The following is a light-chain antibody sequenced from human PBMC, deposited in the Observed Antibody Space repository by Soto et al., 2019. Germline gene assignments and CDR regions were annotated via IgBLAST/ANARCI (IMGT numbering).Light chain of an antibody. CDR3: SSYTSRSIYV. Sequence: QSALTQTASVSESPGQSITISCTGTNSDVGGYNYVSWYQQHPGKAPKLMIFEVSRRPSGVSNRFSGSKSGNTASLTISGLQTEDEADYYCSSYTSRSIYVFGTGTKVTVL. J-gene: IGLJ1*01. CDR1: NSDVGGYNY. V-gene: IGLV2-14*01. CDR2: EVS.